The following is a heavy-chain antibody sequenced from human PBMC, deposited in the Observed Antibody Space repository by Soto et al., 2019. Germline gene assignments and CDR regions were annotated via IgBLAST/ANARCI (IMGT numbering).Heavy chain of an antibody. D-gene: IGHD4-17*01. Sequence: QLQLQASGPGLVKPSETLSLTCTVSGGSISSSSDYWGWIRQPPGKGLEWIGSIYYSGSTYYNPSLKSRVTQSVDKSKNQFSLKLSSVTAAETAGYYCAIMATVGYYYTMDVWGQGTTVTVSS. CDR1: GGSISSSSDY. CDR3: AIMATVGYYYTMDV. CDR2: IYYSGST. J-gene: IGHJ6*02. V-gene: IGHV4-39*01.